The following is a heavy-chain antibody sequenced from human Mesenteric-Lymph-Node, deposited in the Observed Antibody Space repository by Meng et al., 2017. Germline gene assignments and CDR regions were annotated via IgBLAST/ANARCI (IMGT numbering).Heavy chain of an antibody. CDR1: GGSISSGDYY. J-gene: IGHJ4*02. CDR2: INNSGST. V-gene: IGHV4-30-4*01. D-gene: IGHD2-21*02. Sequence: QLSVQESVQGRGKPSQTLSRACTVAGGSISSGDYYWSWIRQPAGKCLEWIVYINNSGSTYYNPSLKCRVTISVDTSKNQFSLKLRFMNAADTAVDYYARVGAYCGGDCYHPRWGQGTLVTVSS. CDR3: ARVGAYCGGDCYHPR.